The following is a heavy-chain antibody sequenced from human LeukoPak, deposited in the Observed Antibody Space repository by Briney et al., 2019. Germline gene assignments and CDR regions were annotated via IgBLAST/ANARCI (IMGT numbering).Heavy chain of an antibody. D-gene: IGHD3-10*01. Sequence: PGRSLRLSCAASGFTFSSYWMHWVRQAPGKGLVWVSRINSEWSGASYADSVEGRFTISRDNAKNTLYLQMNSLRAEDTAVYYCARDFTMVGSPDYLGQGTLVTVSS. CDR1: GFTFSSYW. J-gene: IGHJ4*02. V-gene: IGHV3-74*01. CDR2: INSEWSGA. CDR3: ARDFTMVGSPDY.